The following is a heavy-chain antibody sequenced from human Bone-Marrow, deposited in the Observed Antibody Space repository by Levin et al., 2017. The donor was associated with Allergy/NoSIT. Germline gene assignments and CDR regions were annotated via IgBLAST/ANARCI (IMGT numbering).Heavy chain of an antibody. CDR2: ITTKAYGRTT. D-gene: IGHD3-22*01. CDR1: GFTFGDYG. V-gene: IGHV3-49*03. CDR3: TKEGEVRHYYASTPYYYVDS. J-gene: IGHJ4*02. Sequence: GGSLRLSCTGTGFTFGDYGLGWFRQAPGTGLEWLGSITTKAYGRTTEYARSVKGRFIISRDDSKNIAYLQMNSLETEDKATYYCTKEGEVRHYYASTPYYYVDSWGQGTLVTVSS.